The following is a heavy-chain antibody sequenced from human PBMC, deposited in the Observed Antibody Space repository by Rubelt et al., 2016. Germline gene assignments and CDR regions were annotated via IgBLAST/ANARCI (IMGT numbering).Heavy chain of an antibody. CDR2: INHRGRT. CDR1: GGSFSGYY. Sequence: QVQLQQWGAGLLKPSETLSLTCAVYGGSFSGYYWSWIRQPPGKVLEWIGEINHRGRTNINRYFRIGVPVSVTTSKNKFFLKLSSVTAADTAVYYCAREAGSRYYFDYWGQGTLVTVSS. V-gene: IGHV4-34*01. D-gene: IGHD6-13*01. CDR3: AREAGSRYYFDY. J-gene: IGHJ4*02.